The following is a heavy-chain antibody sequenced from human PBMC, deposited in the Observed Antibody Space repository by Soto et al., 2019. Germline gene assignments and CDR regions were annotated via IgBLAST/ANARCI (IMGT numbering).Heavy chain of an antibody. CDR1: GYTFINYD. D-gene: IGHD2-8*01. CDR2: MNPDSGNT. Sequence: ASVKVSCKASGYTFINYDINWVRQATGQGLEWVGWMNPDSGNTGYAQNFQGRVTMTGNTSISSVYMELSSLTSEDTAVYYCARRRGSNGWFDLWGQGTLVTVSS. J-gene: IGHJ5*02. V-gene: IGHV1-8*01. CDR3: ARRRGSNGWFDL.